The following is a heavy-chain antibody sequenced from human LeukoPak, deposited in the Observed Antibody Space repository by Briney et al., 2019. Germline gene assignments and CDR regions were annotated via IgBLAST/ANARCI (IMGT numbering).Heavy chain of an antibody. V-gene: IGHV4-34*01. D-gene: IGHD5-18*01. CDR2: SINHSGSA. CDR1: GGSFSGFY. CDR3: VSPRGFSYGYFDY. Sequence: PSETLSLTCVVYGGSFSGFYWSWIRQPPGEGLECIGESINHSGSANHNPSLKSRVTISADTSKNQFSLTLGSVSATDTAVYYCVSPRGFSYGYFDYWGQGTLVTVSS. J-gene: IGHJ4*02.